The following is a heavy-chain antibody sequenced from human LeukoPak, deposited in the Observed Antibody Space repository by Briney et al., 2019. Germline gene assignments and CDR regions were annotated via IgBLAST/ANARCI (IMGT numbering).Heavy chain of an antibody. D-gene: IGHD2-2*01. CDR1: GGSISSYY. Sequence: SETLSLTCTVSGGSISSYYWSWIRQPPGKGLEWIGSIYYSGSTYYNPSLKSRVTISVDTSKNQFSLKLSSVTAADTAVYYCARLGCSSTSCLLKRAYFDYWGQGTLVTVSS. CDR2: IYYSGST. J-gene: IGHJ4*02. V-gene: IGHV4-59*05. CDR3: ARLGCSSTSCLLKRAYFDY.